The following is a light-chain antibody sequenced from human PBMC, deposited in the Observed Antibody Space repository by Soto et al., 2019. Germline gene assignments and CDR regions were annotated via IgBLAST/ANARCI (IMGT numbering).Light chain of an antibody. V-gene: IGKV3-20*01. CDR1: QGVTSSY. CDR2: GAF. Sequence: EIVLTQSPGTLSLSPGERATLSCRASQGVTSSYLAWYQQKPGQAPRLLIFGAFNRATGIPVRFSGSGSGTDFTLTISRLEPEDFAVYYCQQYDTSSVTFGQGTRLEIK. CDR3: QQYDTSSVT. J-gene: IGKJ5*01.